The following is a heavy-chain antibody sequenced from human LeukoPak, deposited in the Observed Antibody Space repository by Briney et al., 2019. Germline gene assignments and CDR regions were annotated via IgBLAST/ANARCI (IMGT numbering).Heavy chain of an antibody. CDR2: FDPSDSYT. CDR1: GYSFTSYW. Sequence: GESLKISCKGSGYSFTSYWISWVRQMPGKGLEXXGRFDPSDSYTNYSPSLQGHVTISADKSISTAYLQWSSLKASDTAMYYCARLDVDTAMVIDYWGQGTLVTVSS. CDR3: ARLDVDTAMVIDY. J-gene: IGHJ4*02. V-gene: IGHV5-10-1*01. D-gene: IGHD5-18*01.